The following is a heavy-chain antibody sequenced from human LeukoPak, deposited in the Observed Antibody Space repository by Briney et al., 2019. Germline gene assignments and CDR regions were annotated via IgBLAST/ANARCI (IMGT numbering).Heavy chain of an antibody. Sequence: PGASLRLSCAASGFTFSSYAMSWVRQAPGKGLEWVSTTRGSGSSTYYADSVKGRFTISRDNSKNTLYLQMNSLRAEDTAVYCCARDFYDSSGYTGAFDIWGQGTMVTVSS. D-gene: IGHD3-22*01. CDR3: ARDFYDSSGYTGAFDI. V-gene: IGHV3-23*01. CDR2: TRGSGSST. CDR1: GFTFSSYA. J-gene: IGHJ3*02.